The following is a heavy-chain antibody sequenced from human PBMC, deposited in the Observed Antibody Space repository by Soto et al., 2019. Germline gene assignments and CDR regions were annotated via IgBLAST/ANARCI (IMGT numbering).Heavy chain of an antibody. CDR2: ISSSSSYI. J-gene: IGHJ4*02. Sequence: PGGSLRLSCAASGFTFSSYSMNWVRQAPGKGLEWVSSISSSSSYIYYADSVKGRLTISRDNAKNSLYLQMNSLRAEDTAVYYCARGKANTAMVFDYWGQGTLVTVSS. CDR1: GFTFSSYS. V-gene: IGHV3-21*01. D-gene: IGHD5-18*01. CDR3: ARGKANTAMVFDY.